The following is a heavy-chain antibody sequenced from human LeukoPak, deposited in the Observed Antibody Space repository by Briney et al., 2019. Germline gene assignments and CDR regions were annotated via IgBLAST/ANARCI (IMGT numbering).Heavy chain of an antibody. D-gene: IGHD3-3*01. CDR1: GFTFSTYW. CDR3: AREDFWSGFFDY. J-gene: IGHJ4*02. Sequence: GGCLRLSCAASGFTFSTYWMNWVRQAPGKGLEWVACIKQDGSKKYYVDSVKGRFTISRDNAKNSLYLQMNSLRAEDTAVYSCAREDFWSGFFDYWGQGTLVTVSS. CDR2: IKQDGSKK. V-gene: IGHV3-7*01.